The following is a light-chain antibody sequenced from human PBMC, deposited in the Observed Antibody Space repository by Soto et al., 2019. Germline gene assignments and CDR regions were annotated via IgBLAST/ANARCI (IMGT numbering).Light chain of an antibody. J-gene: IGLJ1*01. CDR2: ANN. CDR3: QSYDSSLSAYV. CDR1: SSNIGAGSD. Sequence: QSALTQPPSVSGAPGQRVIISCTGSSSNIGAGSDVHWYQQLPGTAPKLLIFANNIRPSGAPDRFSGSKSGTSASLAITGLQAEDEADYYCQSYDSSLSAYVFGTGTKVTVL. V-gene: IGLV1-40*01.